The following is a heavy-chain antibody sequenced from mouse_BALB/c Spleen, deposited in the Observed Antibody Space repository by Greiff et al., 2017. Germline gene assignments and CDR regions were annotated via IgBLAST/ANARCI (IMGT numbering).Heavy chain of an antibody. D-gene: IGHD2-14*01. J-gene: IGHJ4*01. CDR2: IDPETGGT. CDR3: ARRGRYDDYAMDY. CDR1: GYTFTDYE. Sequence: LQQSGAELVRPGASVTLSCKASGYTFTDYEMHWVKQTPVHGLEWIGAIDPETGGTAYNQKFKGKATLTADKSSSTAYMELRSLTSEDSAVYYCARRGRYDDYAMDYWGQGTSGTVAS. V-gene: IGHV1-15*01.